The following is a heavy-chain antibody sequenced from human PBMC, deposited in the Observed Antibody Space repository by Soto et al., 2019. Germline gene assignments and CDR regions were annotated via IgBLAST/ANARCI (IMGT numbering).Heavy chain of an antibody. D-gene: IGHD4-17*01. CDR1: GFTFSNAW. V-gene: IGHV3-15*01. CDR2: IKSKTDGGTT. J-gene: IGHJ4*02. Sequence: PGGSLRLSCAASGFTFSNAWMSWVRQAPGKGLEWVGRIKSKTDGGTTDYAAPVKGRFTISRDDSKNTLYLQMNSLKTEDTAVYYCARGYGVPPSNILEIDYWGQGTLVTVSS. CDR3: ARGYGVPPSNILEIDY.